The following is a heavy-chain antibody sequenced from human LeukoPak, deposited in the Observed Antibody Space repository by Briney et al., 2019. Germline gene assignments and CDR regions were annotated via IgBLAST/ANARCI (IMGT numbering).Heavy chain of an antibody. CDR1: GFTFSSYW. V-gene: IGHV3-7*02. CDR2: IKQDGSEK. J-gene: IGHJ4*02. D-gene: IGHD3-10*01. Sequence: GGSLTPACAASGFTFSSYWIAWVRQAPGKGLEWVANIKQDGSEKYYVDSVKGRFTISRDNAKNSLYLQMNSLGVDDTAVYYRAKRGETSNWNYIDSWGQDIMITVSS. CDR3: AKRGETSNWNYIDS.